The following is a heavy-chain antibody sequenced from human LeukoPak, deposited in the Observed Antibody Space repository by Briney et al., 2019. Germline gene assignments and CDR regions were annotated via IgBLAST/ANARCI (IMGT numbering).Heavy chain of an antibody. J-gene: IGHJ4*02. Sequence: SETLSLTCTVSGGSISSYHWSWIRQPAGKGLEWVGRIYSSGTTDYNPSMKSRVTRSEATSKNQFSLKLKSVTAADTAMYYCARGVVRFLEWSFDYWGQGTQVTVSS. CDR2: IYSSGTT. D-gene: IGHD3-3*01. CDR1: GGSISSYH. CDR3: ARGVVRFLEWSFDY. V-gene: IGHV4-4*07.